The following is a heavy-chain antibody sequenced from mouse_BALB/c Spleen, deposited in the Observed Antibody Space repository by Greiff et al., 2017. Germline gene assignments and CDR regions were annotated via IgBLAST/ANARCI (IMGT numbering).Heavy chain of an antibody. Sequence: VQLQESGPGLVAPSQSLSITCTVSGFSLTSYGVHWVRQPPGKGLEWLGVIWAGGSTNYNSALMSRLSISKDNSKSQVFLKMNSLQTDDTAMYYCAKSTMITYYYAMDYWGQGTSVTVSS. CDR1: GFSLTSYG. J-gene: IGHJ4*01. CDR3: AKSTMITYYYAMDY. V-gene: IGHV2-9*02. D-gene: IGHD2-4*01. CDR2: IWAGGST.